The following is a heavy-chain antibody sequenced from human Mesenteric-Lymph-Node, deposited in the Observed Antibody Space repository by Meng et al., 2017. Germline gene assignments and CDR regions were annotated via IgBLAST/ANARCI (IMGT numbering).Heavy chain of an antibody. CDR1: GFTFRSYW. CDR3: ARSDWFDP. CDR2: INSDGSTT. V-gene: IGHV3-74*01. J-gene: IGHJ5*02. Sequence: GESLKISCAASGFTFRSYWMHWVRQVPGKGLVWVSRINSDGSTTYYADSVKGRFIISRDNAKNTLYLQMNSLRAEDTAVYYCARSDWFDPWGQGTLVTSPQ.